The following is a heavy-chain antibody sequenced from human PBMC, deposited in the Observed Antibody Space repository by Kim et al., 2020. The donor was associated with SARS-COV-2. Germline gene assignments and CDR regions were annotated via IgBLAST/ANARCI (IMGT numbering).Heavy chain of an antibody. CDR3: ASARTLTKRPFDY. V-gene: IGHV4-34*01. D-gene: IGHD1-1*01. CDR1: GGSFSGYY. Sequence: SETLSLTCAVYGGSFSGYYWSWIRQPPGKGLEWIGEINHSGSTNYNPSLKSRVTISVDTSKNQFSLKLSSVTAADTAVYYCASARTLTKRPFDYWGQGTLVTVSS. J-gene: IGHJ4*02. CDR2: INHSGST.